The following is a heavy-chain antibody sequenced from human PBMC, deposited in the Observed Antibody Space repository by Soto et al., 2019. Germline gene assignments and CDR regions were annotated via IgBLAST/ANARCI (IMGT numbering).Heavy chain of an antibody. CDR1: GFSFSNAW. J-gene: IGHJ4*02. D-gene: IGHD3-22*01. Sequence: GGSLRLSCAASGFSFSNAWMNWVRQAPGEGLEWVGRIKSKPDGGTTDYAAPVKGRFTISRDDSKNTLYLQMNSLKTEDTAVYYCTAARIWIYYYDSSGFDYWDQGTLVTVSS. CDR2: IKSKPDGGTT. CDR3: TAARIWIYYYDSSGFDY. V-gene: IGHV3-15*07.